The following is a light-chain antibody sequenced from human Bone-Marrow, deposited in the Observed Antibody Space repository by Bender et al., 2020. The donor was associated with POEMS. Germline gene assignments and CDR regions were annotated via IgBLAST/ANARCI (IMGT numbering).Light chain of an antibody. J-gene: IGLJ2*01. V-gene: IGLV3-27*01. Sequence: SYELTQPPSVSVSPGQTARITCSGDALPKQYACWYQQRPGQAPFLVIYKDTERPSGIPERFSGSSSGTTVTLTISGAQVEDEADYYCYSAADNSMIFGGGTKLTVL. CDR1: ALPKQY. CDR3: YSAADNSMI. CDR2: KDT.